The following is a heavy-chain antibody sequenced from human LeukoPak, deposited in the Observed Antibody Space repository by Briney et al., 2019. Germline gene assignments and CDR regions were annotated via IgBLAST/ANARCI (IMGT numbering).Heavy chain of an antibody. CDR1: GGSISSSSYY. CDR2: IYYSGST. CDR3: ARLLYRGDPDY. D-gene: IGHD2-2*02. V-gene: IGHV4-39*01. J-gene: IGHJ4*02. Sequence: PSETLSLTCTVSGGSISSSSYYWGWIRQPPGKGLEWIGSIYYSGSTYYNPSLKSRVTISVDTSKNQFSLKLSSVTAADTAVYYCARLLYRGDPDYWGQGTPVTVSS.